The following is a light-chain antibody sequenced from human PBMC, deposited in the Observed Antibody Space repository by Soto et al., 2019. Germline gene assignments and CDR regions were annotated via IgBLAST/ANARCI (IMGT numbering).Light chain of an antibody. CDR1: QDINNY. CDR2: DAS. CDR3: QQFDNLLLYT. J-gene: IGKJ2*01. V-gene: IGKV1-33*01. Sequence: DIQMTQSPSSLSASVGDRVIITCQASQDINNYLNWYQHKPGKAPNLLIYDASYLETGVPSRFSGSGSGTNFTFTISSLQPENVATYYCQQFDNLLLYTFGQGTKLEIK.